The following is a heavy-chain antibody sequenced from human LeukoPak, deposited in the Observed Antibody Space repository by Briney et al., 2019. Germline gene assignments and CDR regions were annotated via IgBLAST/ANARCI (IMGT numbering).Heavy chain of an antibody. D-gene: IGHD1-26*01. CDR2: ISTNSEKR. V-gene: IGHV1-18*01. CDR3: VRDWDAINNCFGP. CDR1: GYTFTNYG. J-gene: IGHJ5*02. Sequence: GASVKVSCKASGYTFTNYGISWVRQAPGQGLEWMGWISTNSEKRTYAQTLQARLTMTTDTATSTAYMELRSLTFDDTAVYYCVRDWDAINNCFGPWGQGTPVTVSS.